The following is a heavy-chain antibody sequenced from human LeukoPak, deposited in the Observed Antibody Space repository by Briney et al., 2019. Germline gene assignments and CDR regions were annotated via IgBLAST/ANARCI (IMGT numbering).Heavy chain of an antibody. J-gene: IGHJ5*02. D-gene: IGHD3-10*01. CDR1: GGTFSSYA. V-gene: IGHV1-69*05. CDR3: ARDAPPGVRGVIRWFDP. Sequence: ASVKVSCKASGGTFSSYAISWVRQAPGQGLEWMGGIIPIFGTANFAQKFQGRVTITTDKSTSTAYMELSSLRSEDTALYYCARDAPPGVRGVIRWFDPWGQGTLVTVSS. CDR2: IIPIFGTA.